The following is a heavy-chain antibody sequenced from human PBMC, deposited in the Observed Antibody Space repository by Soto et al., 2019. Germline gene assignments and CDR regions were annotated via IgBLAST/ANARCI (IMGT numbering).Heavy chain of an antibody. V-gene: IGHV3-9*01. CDR1: GFTFDDYA. D-gene: IGHD1-26*01. Sequence: EVQLVESGGGLVQPGRSLRLSCAASGFTFDDYAMHWVRQAPGKGLEWVSGISWNSGSIGYADSVKGGFTISRDNAKNCRYLRMNSLRAEDTALYYCAKGIVGATTYYFDYWGQATLVTVSS. J-gene: IGHJ4*02. CDR2: ISWNSGSI. CDR3: AKGIVGATTYYFDY.